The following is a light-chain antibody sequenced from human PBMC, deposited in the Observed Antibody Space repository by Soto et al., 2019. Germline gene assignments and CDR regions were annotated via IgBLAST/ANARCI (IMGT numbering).Light chain of an antibody. CDR2: SDD. CDR1: NSNIGRYS. J-gene: IGLJ3*02. CDR3: PAWDDHLYGPP. V-gene: IGLV1-44*01. Sequence: QSVLTQPPSLSGTPGQRVTISCSGSNSNIGRYSVNWYQHFPGTAPKILIYSDDERPSGVPDRFSGSKSGTSASLAISGLQSRVGAEYSTPAWDDHLYGPPFGRAPNLSVL.